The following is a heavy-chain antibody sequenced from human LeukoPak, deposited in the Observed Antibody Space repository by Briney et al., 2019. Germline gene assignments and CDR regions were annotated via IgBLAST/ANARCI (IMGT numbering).Heavy chain of an antibody. CDR2: INPNSGGI. D-gene: IGHD6-13*01. CDR3: ARDRDSSSWDEHSFDY. V-gene: IGHV1-2*04. J-gene: IGHJ4*02. Sequence: ASVKVSCKASGYTFTGYYMHWVRQAPGQGLGWMGWINPNSGGINYAQKFQGWVTMTRDTSISAAYMELSRLTSNDTAVYYCARDRDSSSWDEHSFDYWGQGTLVTVSS. CDR1: GYTFTGYY.